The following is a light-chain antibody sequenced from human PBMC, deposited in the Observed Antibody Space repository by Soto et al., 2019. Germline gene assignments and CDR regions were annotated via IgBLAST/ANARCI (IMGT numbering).Light chain of an antibody. CDR2: GAS. V-gene: IGKV3-20*01. CDR1: QSVSSSY. Sequence: EIVLTQSPGTLSLSPGERATLSCRASQSVSSSYLAWYQQKPGQAPRRLIYGASSRATGIPDRFSGSGSGTDFTLTISRLEPEEFAMYFCQQYGSSLRSFGQGTKLEIK. J-gene: IGKJ2*03. CDR3: QQYGSSLRS.